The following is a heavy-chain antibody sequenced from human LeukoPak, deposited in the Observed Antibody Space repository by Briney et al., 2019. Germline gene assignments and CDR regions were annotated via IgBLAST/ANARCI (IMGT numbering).Heavy chain of an antibody. CDR1: GFTFSSYA. J-gene: IGHJ4*02. CDR2: KSYDGSNK. V-gene: IGHV3-30*18. CDR3: AKVCSSTICYTPSFDY. D-gene: IGHD2-2*02. Sequence: GGSLRLSCAASGFTFSSYAMSWVRQAPGKGLERVAVKSYDGSNKYYADSVKARFTISRDNSKTTLYLQMNSLRAEDTAVYYCAKVCSSTICYTPSFDYWGQGTLVTVSS.